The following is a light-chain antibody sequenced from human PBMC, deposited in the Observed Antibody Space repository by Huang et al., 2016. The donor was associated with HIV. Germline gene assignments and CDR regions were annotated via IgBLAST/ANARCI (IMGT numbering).Light chain of an antibody. J-gene: IGKJ4*01. CDR2: DAS. V-gene: IGKV3D-20*01. Sequence: EIVLTQSPATVSLSPGERATLSCGASQSVSGNYLAWYQQKPGLAPRLLLYDASTRATGIPDRYSGSGSGTDFTLTINRLEPEDFAVYYCHQYGSSPLTFGGGTKVDIK. CDR3: HQYGSSPLT. CDR1: QSVSGNY.